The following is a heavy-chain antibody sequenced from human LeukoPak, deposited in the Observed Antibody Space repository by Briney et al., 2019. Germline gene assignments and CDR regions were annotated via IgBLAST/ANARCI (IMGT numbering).Heavy chain of an antibody. D-gene: IGHD6-6*01. CDR1: GFTFSSYG. CDR2: IWYDGSNK. V-gene: IGHV3-33*08. Sequence: GGSLRLSCGASGFTFSSYGMHWVRQAPGKGLEWVAVIWYDGSNKYYADSVKGRFTISRDNSKNTLYLQMNSLRAEDTAVYYCARDQGYSSSSEVWFDPWGQGTLVTVSS. J-gene: IGHJ5*02. CDR3: ARDQGYSSSSEVWFDP.